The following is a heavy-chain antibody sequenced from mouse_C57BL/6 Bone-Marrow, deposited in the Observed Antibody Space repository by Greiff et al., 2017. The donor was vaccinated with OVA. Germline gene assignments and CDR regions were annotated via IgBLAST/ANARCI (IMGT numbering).Heavy chain of an antibody. D-gene: IGHD1-1*01. Sequence: EVMLVESGPGLAKPSQTLSLTCSVTGYSITSDYWNWIRKFPGNKLEYMGYISYSGSTYYNPSLKSRISITRDTSKNQYYLQLNSVTTEDTATYYCASFITTVPWSFDVWGTGTTVTVSS. CDR2: ISYSGST. CDR3: ASFITTVPWSFDV. J-gene: IGHJ1*03. CDR1: GYSITSDY. V-gene: IGHV3-8*01.